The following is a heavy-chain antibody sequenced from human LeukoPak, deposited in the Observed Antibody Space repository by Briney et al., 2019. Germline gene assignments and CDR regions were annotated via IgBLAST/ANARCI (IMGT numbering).Heavy chain of an antibody. D-gene: IGHD1-1*01. J-gene: IGHJ3*02. CDR1: GFTFSSYS. V-gene: IGHV3-48*01. CDR2: ISSSSSTI. CDR3: AKDSADRWNDALPAFDI. Sequence: PGGSLRLSCAASGFTFSSYSMNWVRQAPGKGLEWVSYISSSSSTIYYADSVKGRFTISRDNAKNSLYLQMNSLRAEDTAVYYCAKDSADRWNDALPAFDIWGQGTMVTVSS.